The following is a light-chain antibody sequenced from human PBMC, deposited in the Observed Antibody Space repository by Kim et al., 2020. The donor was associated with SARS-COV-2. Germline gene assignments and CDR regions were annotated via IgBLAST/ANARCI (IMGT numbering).Light chain of an antibody. Sequence: GPTARITCQGDSRRSYYASWLQQQPGQDAILVVYGKTSRPSGSLPRHSGSSSGNKASLTITGAQEEEEEDYYCSTRDSSGKQWVFGGATKLTVL. CDR3: STRDSSGKQWV. V-gene: IGLV3-19*01. J-gene: IGLJ3*02. CDR2: GKT. CDR1: SRRSYY.